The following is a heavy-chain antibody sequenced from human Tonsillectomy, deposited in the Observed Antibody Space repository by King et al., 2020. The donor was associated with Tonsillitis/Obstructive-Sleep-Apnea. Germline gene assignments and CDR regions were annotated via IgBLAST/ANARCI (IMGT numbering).Heavy chain of an antibody. CDR2: VYHSGST. J-gene: IGHJ6*02. D-gene: IGHD3-22*01. CDR3: AGVFGGSSGYNEKYYYYAMDG. Sequence: LQLQESGSGLVKPSQTLSLTCAVSGGSISSGGYSWSWIRQPPGKGLEWIGDVYHSGSTYYNPSLKSRVTISVDRSKNQFSLKLSSVTAADTAVYYCAGVFGGSSGYNEKYYYYAMDGWGQGTMVTVS. CDR1: GGSISSGGYS. V-gene: IGHV4-30-2*01.